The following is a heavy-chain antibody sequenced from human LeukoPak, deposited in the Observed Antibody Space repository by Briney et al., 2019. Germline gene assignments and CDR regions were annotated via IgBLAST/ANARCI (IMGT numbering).Heavy chain of an antibody. Sequence: SETLSLTCTVSGGSISSSSYYWGWIRQPPGKGLEWIGSIYYSGSTYYNPSLKSRVTISVDTSKNQFSLKLSSVTAADTAVYYCASTDYDSSGYSSFDYWGQGTLVTVSS. CDR1: GGSISSSSYY. D-gene: IGHD3-22*01. CDR3: ASTDYDSSGYSSFDY. V-gene: IGHV4-39*07. J-gene: IGHJ4*02. CDR2: IYYSGST.